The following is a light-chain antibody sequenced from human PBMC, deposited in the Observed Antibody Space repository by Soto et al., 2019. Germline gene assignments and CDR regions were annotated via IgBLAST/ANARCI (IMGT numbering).Light chain of an antibody. J-gene: IGLJ3*02. CDR2: EVS. V-gene: IGLV2-23*02. Sequence: QSVLTQPASVSGSPGQSITISCTGTSSDVGSYNLVSWYQQYPGKAPKLMIYEVSKRPSGVSNRFSGSKSGNTASLTISGLQAEDEADYYCCSYAGSSTWVFGGGTKVTVL. CDR1: SSDVGSYNL. CDR3: CSYAGSSTWV.